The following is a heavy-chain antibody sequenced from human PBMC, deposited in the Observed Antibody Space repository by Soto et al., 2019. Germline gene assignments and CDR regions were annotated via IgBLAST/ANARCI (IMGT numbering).Heavy chain of an antibody. Sequence: SETLSLTCSVSGGSISRYYWSWIRQPPGKGLEWIGYAYYSGDTGYNPSLQSRVTMAVDTSKNQVYLKLTSVTAADTAVYYCARDRSTYGGGGTGEVKENWYDPWGQGALVTVS. CDR1: GGSISRYY. CDR3: ARDRSTYGGGGTGEVKENWYDP. J-gene: IGHJ5*02. V-gene: IGHV4-59*01. D-gene: IGHD2-8*01. CDR2: AYYSGDT.